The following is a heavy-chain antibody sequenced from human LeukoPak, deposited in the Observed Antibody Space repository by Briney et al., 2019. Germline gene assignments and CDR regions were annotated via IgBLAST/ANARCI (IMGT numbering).Heavy chain of an antibody. CDR1: GGSISSYY. D-gene: IGHD3-16*01. Sequence: SETLSLTCTVSGGSISSYYWSWIRQPSGKGLEWIGYIYYSGSTNYNPSLKSRVTISVDTSKNQFSLKLSSVTAADTAVYYCARLGVPPIDYWGQGTLVTVSS. J-gene: IGHJ4*02. V-gene: IGHV4-59*08. CDR2: IYYSGST. CDR3: ARLGVPPIDY.